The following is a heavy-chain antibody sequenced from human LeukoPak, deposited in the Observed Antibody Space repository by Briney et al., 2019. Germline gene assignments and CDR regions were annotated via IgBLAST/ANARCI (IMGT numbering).Heavy chain of an antibody. V-gene: IGHV3-66*01. D-gene: IGHD4-17*01. CDR3: ARDMTTVTTGDY. Sequence: GGSLSLSCAVSGFTFSSNYMSWVRQAPGKGLEWVSVICSGGSTYYADSVKGRFTISRGNSKNTLYLQLDSLRAEDTAVYYCARDMTTVTTGDYWGQGTLVTVSS. J-gene: IGHJ4*02. CDR2: ICSGGST. CDR1: GFTFSSNY.